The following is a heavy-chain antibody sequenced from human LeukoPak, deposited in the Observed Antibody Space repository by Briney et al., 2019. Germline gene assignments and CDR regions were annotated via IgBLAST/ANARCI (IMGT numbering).Heavy chain of an antibody. CDR2: IYHIGST. CDR3: ARAGWIITSGIDY. D-gene: IGHD1-20*01. V-gene: IGHV4-38-2*01. Sequence: SETLSLTCGVSGYSISRGYYWAWIRQPPEKGLEWIGTIYHIGSTYYNPSLESRDTISVDTSKNEFSLNLNSVTAADTAVYYCARAGWIITSGIDYWGQGALVTVSS. J-gene: IGHJ4*02. CDR1: GYSISRGYY.